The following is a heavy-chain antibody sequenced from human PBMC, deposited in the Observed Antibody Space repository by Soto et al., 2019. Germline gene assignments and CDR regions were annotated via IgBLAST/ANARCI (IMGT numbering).Heavy chain of an antibody. Sequence: QVQLVQSGAEVKKPGASVKVSCKASGYTFTSYYMHWVRQAPGQGLEWMGIINPSGGSTSYAQKCQGRVTMTRDTSTSTVYMELSSLRSEDTAVYYCARARPIFGVVPFNWFDPWGQGTLVTVSS. J-gene: IGHJ5*02. V-gene: IGHV1-46*01. CDR2: INPSGGST. CDR3: ARARPIFGVVPFNWFDP. D-gene: IGHD3-3*01. CDR1: GYTFTSYY.